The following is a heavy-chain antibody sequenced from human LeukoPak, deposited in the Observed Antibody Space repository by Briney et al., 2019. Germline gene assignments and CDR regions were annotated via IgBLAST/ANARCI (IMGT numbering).Heavy chain of an antibody. CDR3: AKGVYYYDSSGYYYTYYFDY. Sequence: PWGSLRFSCSASTFTFSDYGMRWLRQAPGHGLEGVSAPSVGGGSTYYAVSVQGRFNISRDNSKNTLNLQISSLRAEHTAVYYCAKGVYYYDSSGYYYTYYFDYWGQGILVTVSS. J-gene: IGHJ4*02. CDR2: PSVGGGST. V-gene: IGHV3-23*01. CDR1: TFTFSDYG. D-gene: IGHD3-22*01.